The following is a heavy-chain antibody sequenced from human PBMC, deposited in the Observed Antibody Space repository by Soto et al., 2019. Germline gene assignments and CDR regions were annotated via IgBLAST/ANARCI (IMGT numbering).Heavy chain of an antibody. CDR2: MNPNSGNT. V-gene: IGHV1-8*01. Sequence: ASVKVSCKASGYTFTSYDINWVRQATGQGREWMGWMNPNSGNTGYAQKFQGRVTMTRNTSISTAYMELSSLRSEDTAVYYCARYYYDSSGNINWFDPWGQGTLVTVSS. J-gene: IGHJ5*02. D-gene: IGHD3-22*01. CDR1: GYTFTSYD. CDR3: ARYYYDSSGNINWFDP.